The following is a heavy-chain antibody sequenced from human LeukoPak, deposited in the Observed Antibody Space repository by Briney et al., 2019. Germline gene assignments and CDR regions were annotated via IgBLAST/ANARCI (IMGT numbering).Heavy chain of an antibody. CDR1: GFTFSSYG. CDR2: ISGSGGST. CDR3: ARRVATDWYFDL. Sequence: GGTLRLSCAASGFTFSSYGMSWVRQAPGKGLEWVSAISGSGGSTYYADSVKGRFTISRDNAKNSLYLQMNSLRAEDTAVYYCARRVATDWYFDLWGRGTLVTVSS. V-gene: IGHV3-23*01. J-gene: IGHJ2*01. D-gene: IGHD5-12*01.